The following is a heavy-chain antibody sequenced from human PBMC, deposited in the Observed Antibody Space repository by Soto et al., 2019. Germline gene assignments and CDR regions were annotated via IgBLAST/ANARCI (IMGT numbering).Heavy chain of an antibody. Sequence: PSETLSLTCAVYGGSFSGYYWSWIRQPPGKGLEWIGEINHSGSTNYNPSLKSRVTISVDTSKNQFSLKLSSVTAADTAVYYCARGLNDFWSGYLATYYYGMDVWGQGTTVTVSS. CDR1: GGSFSGYY. D-gene: IGHD3-3*01. V-gene: IGHV4-34*01. CDR3: ARGLNDFWSGYLATYYYGMDV. CDR2: INHSGST. J-gene: IGHJ6*02.